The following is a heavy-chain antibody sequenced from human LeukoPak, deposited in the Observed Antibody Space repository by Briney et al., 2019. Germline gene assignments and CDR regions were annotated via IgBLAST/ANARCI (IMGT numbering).Heavy chain of an antibody. CDR2: IKQDGSEK. D-gene: IGHD3-3*02. Sequence: GGSLRLSCAASGFTFSSYWMSWVRQAPGKGLEWVANIKQDGSEKYYVDSVKGRFTISRDNAKNSLYLQMNSLRAEDTAVNYCARNIFEGSSILFDYWGQGTLVTVSS. CDR1: GFTFSSYW. V-gene: IGHV3-7*03. CDR3: ARNIFEGSSILFDY. J-gene: IGHJ4*02.